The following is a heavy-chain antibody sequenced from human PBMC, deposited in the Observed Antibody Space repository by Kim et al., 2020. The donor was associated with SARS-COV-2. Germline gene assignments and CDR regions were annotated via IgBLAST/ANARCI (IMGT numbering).Heavy chain of an antibody. J-gene: IGHJ4*02. V-gene: IGHV3-9*01. CDR1: GFTFDDYA. CDR2: ISWNSGSI. Sequence: GGSLRLSCAASGFTFDDYAMHWVRQAPGKGLEWVSGISWNSGSIGYADSVKGRFTISRDNAKNSLYLQMNSLRAEDTALYYCAKEYYYDSSGYFSGLDYWGQGTLVTVSS. D-gene: IGHD3-22*01. CDR3: AKEYYYDSSGYFSGLDY.